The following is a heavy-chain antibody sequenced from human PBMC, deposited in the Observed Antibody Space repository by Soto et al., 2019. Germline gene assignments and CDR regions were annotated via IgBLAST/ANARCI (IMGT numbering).Heavy chain of an antibody. CDR1: GGSISSYY. D-gene: IGHD3-3*01. CDR3: ARHWDYDFWSGYYNWFDP. CDR2: IYYSGST. J-gene: IGHJ5*02. Sequence: SETLSLTCTVSGGSISSYYWSWIRQPPGKGLEWIGYIYYSGSTNYNPSLKSRVAISVDTSKNQFSLKLSSVTAADTAVYYCARHWDYDFWSGYYNWFDPWGQGTLVTVSS. V-gene: IGHV4-59*08.